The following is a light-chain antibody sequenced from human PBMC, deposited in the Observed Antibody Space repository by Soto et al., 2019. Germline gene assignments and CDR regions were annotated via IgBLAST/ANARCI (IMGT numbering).Light chain of an antibody. CDR2: EVS. CDR1: SSDVGGYNY. Sequence: QSVLTQPPSASGSPGQSVTISCTGTSSDVGGYNYVSWYQQHPGKAPKLMIYEVSKRPSGVPGRFSGSKSGNMASLTISGLQAEDEADYYCSSYGGSNNYVFGPGTKLTVL. J-gene: IGLJ1*01. V-gene: IGLV2-8*01. CDR3: SSYGGSNNYV.